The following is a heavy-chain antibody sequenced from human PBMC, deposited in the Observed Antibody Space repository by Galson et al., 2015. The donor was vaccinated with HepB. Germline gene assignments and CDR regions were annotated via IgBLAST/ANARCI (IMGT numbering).Heavy chain of an antibody. Sequence: SLRLSCAASGFTFSNAWMNWVRQAPGKGLEWVGRIKSKTDGGTTDYAAPVKGRFTISRDDSKNTLYLQMNSLKTEDTAVYYCTTRESGYSYGSPAELDYWGQGTLVTVSS. V-gene: IGHV3-15*07. J-gene: IGHJ4*02. CDR3: TTRESGYSYGSPAELDY. CDR1: GFTFSNAW. CDR2: IKSKTDGGTT. D-gene: IGHD5-18*01.